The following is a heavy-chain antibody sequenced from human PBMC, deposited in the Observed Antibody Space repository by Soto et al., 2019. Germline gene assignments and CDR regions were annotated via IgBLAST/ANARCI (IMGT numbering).Heavy chain of an antibody. CDR2: IWYDGSNK. Sequence: QVQLVESGGGVVQPGRSLRLSCAASGFTFSSYGMHWVRQAPGKGLEWVAVIWYDGSNKYYADSVKGRFTISRDNSKNTLYLQMNSLRAEDTAVYYCARGGIAAAGRFPRTTDYWGQGTLVTVSS. D-gene: IGHD6-13*01. CDR1: GFTFSSYG. J-gene: IGHJ4*02. V-gene: IGHV3-33*01. CDR3: ARGGIAAAGRFPRTTDY.